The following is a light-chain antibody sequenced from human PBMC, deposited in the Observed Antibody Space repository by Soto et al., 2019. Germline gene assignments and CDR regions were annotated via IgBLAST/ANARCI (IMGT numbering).Light chain of an antibody. CDR2: EVS. CDR3: SSYTSSNTWV. CDR1: SGDVGGYNY. Sequence: QSALTQPASVSGSPGQSITISCTGTSGDVGGYNYVSWYQQHPGKAPKLMIFEVSNRPSGVSNRFSGSKSGNTASLTISGLQAEDEADYYCSSYTSSNTWVFGGGTQLTVL. V-gene: IGLV2-14*01. J-gene: IGLJ3*02.